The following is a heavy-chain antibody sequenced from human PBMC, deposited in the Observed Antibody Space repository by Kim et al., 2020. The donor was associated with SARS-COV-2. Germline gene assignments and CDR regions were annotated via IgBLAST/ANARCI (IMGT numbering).Heavy chain of an antibody. J-gene: IGHJ4*02. CDR2: IYYTGST. V-gene: IGHV4-59*11. Sequence: SETLSLTCTVSGGSMSSHYWSWIRQLPGKGLEWIGYIYYTGSTSINPSLKSRGSISADTSNNQFSLKLTSVTAADTGVYHCSSEHCSSNTCDFDYLGQGT. D-gene: IGHD2-2*01. CDR1: GGSMSSHY. CDR3: SSEHCSSNTCDFDY.